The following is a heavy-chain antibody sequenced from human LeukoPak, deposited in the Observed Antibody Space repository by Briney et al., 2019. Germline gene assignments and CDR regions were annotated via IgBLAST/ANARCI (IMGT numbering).Heavy chain of an antibody. D-gene: IGHD3-22*01. Sequence: GRSLRLSCAASGFTFDDYAMHWVRQAPGKGLEWVSDISWNSGSIGYADSVKGRFTISRDNAKNSLYLQMNSLRAEDMALYYCAKAAGGYYDSSGYYFFDYWGQGTLVTVSS. CDR2: ISWNSGSI. J-gene: IGHJ4*02. V-gene: IGHV3-9*03. CDR3: AKAAGGYYDSSGYYFFDY. CDR1: GFTFDDYA.